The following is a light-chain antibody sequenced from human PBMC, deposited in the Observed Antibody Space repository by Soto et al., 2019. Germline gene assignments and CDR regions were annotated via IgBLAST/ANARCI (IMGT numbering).Light chain of an antibody. V-gene: IGLV2-14*01. CDR3: TSYSRHRVLV. CDR2: EVS. Sequence: QSALTQPASVSGSLGQSITISCTGTSSDIGGYKYVSWYQQHPGKAPKLIIFEVSNRPSGVSDRFSGSNSGNTASLTISGLQAEDEADYYCTSYSRHRVLVFGGGTKVTVL. J-gene: IGLJ3*02. CDR1: SSDIGGYKY.